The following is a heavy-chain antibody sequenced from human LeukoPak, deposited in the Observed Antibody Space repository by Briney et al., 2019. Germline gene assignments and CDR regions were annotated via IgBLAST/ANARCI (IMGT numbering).Heavy chain of an antibody. Sequence: GASVKVSCKASGYTFTSYDINWVRQATGQGLEWMGWMNPNSGNTGYAQKFQGRVTWTTDTSTSTAYMELRSLRSDDTAIYYCARDSREADYGDSTGVYWGQGTLVTVSS. CDR2: MNPNSGNT. D-gene: IGHD4-17*01. CDR1: GYTFTSYD. V-gene: IGHV1-8*01. J-gene: IGHJ4*02. CDR3: ARDSREADYGDSTGVY.